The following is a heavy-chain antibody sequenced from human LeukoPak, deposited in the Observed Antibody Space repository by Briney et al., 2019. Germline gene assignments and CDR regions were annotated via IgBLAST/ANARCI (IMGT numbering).Heavy chain of an antibody. CDR1: GGSISSYY. V-gene: IGHV4-4*09. CDR2: IYTSGST. D-gene: IGHD1-1*01. J-gene: IGHJ6*03. CDR3: ARLRCERFITKNYYYYMDV. Sequence: SETLSLTCTVSGGSISSYYWSWIRQPPGKGLEWIGYIYTSGSTNYNPSLKSRVTISVDTSKNQFSLKLSSVTAADTAVYYCARLRCERFITKNYYYYMDVWGKGTTVTVSS.